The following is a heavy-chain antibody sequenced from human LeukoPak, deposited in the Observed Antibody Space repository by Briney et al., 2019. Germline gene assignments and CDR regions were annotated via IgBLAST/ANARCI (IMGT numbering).Heavy chain of an antibody. CDR2: ISSSSYI. CDR1: GFTFSSYS. Sequence: GGSLRLSCAASGFTFSSYSMNWVRQAPGKGLEWVSSISSSSYIYYADSVKGRFTISRDNAKNSLYLQMNSLRAEDTAVYYCARGYLTPLTGDSDYWGQGTLVTVS. D-gene: IGHD4-23*01. CDR3: ARGYLTPLTGDSDY. J-gene: IGHJ4*02. V-gene: IGHV3-21*01.